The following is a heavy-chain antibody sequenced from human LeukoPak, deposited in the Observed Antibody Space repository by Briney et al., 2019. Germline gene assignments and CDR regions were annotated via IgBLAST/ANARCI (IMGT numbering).Heavy chain of an antibody. D-gene: IGHD3-3*01. J-gene: IGHJ6*03. CDR2: IIPILGVA. CDR3: ARDSEYDFWSGYYPTENYYYMDV. CDR1: GGTFSSYT. Sequence: SVKVSCKASGGTFSSYTISWVRQAPGQGLEWMGRIIPILGVANYAQKFQGRVTITADKSTSTAYMELSSLRSEDTAVYYCARDSEYDFWSGYYPTENYYYMDVWGKGTTVTVSS. V-gene: IGHV1-69*04.